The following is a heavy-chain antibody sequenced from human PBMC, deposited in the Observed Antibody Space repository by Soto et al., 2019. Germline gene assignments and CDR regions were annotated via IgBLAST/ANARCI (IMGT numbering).Heavy chain of an antibody. CDR2: LNPNSGGT. Sequence: ASVMVSCKASGYTFTGYYMHWVPQAPGQGLEGMGWLNPNSGGTNYAQKFQGKVTMTRETSISAAYMELSRLRSDDTAVYYCASDSRCDFWSGYSLIFEYWGQGTMGTFSS. CDR3: ASDSRCDFWSGYSLIFEY. D-gene: IGHD3-3*01. CDR1: GYTFTGYY. J-gene: IGHJ4*02. V-gene: IGHV1-2*02.